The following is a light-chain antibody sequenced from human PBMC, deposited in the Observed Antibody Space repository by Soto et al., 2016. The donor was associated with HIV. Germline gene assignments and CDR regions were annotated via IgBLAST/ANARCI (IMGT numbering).Light chain of an antibody. Sequence: YVLTQSPSVSVAPGKTAKITCGGRNVENRRVHWYQQKAGQAPVLVVHDDSERPSGIPERFSGSKSENTATLTINRVEAGDEADYYCQVWDSDSDYVIFGGGTKVTVL. CDR1: NVENRR. J-gene: IGLJ2*01. CDR2: DDS. CDR3: QVWDSDSDYVI. V-gene: IGLV3-21*03.